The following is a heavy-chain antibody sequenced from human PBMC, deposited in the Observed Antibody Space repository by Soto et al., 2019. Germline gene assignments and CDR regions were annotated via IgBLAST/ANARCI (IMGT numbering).Heavy chain of an antibody. Sequence: ASVKVSCKASGDTFTGYYMHWVRQAPGQGLGWMGWINPNSGGTNYAQKFQGRVTMTRDTSISTAYMELSRLRSDDTAVYYCARWYYDILTGYYWFDYWGQGTLVTVSS. CDR1: GDTFTGYY. CDR2: INPNSGGT. CDR3: ARWYYDILTGYYWFDY. V-gene: IGHV1-2*02. D-gene: IGHD3-9*01. J-gene: IGHJ4*02.